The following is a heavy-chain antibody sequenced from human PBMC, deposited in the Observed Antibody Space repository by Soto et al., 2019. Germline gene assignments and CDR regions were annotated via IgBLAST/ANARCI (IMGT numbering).Heavy chain of an antibody. V-gene: IGHV4-31*03. CDR2: IYYSGST. CDR3: ARGSNTIFGVTYYYYYGMDV. D-gene: IGHD3-3*01. CDR1: GGSISSGGYY. J-gene: IGHJ6*02. Sequence: QVQLQESGPGLVKPSQTLSLTCTVSGGSISSGGYYWSWIRQHPGKGLEWIGYIYYSGSTYYNPSLKRRVTISVDTSKNQFSLKLSSVTAADTAVYYCARGSNTIFGVTYYYYYGMDVWGQGTTVTASS.